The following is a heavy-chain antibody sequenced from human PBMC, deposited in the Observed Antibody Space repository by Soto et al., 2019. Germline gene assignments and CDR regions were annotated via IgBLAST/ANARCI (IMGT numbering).Heavy chain of an antibody. CDR1: GFTFSSYA. J-gene: IGHJ6*02. V-gene: IGHV3-23*01. CDR3: AKVGSSGWYLRDYYYYGMDV. CDR2: ISGSGGST. D-gene: IGHD6-19*01. Sequence: GGSLRLSCAASGFTFSSYAMSWVRQAPGKGLEWVSAISGSGGSTYYADSVKGRFTISRDNSKNTLYLQMNSLRAEDTAVYYCAKVGSSGWYLRDYYYYGMDVWGQGTTVTVSS.